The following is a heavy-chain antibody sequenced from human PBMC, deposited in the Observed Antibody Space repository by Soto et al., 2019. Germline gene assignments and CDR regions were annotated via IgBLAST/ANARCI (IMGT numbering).Heavy chain of an antibody. CDR3: ARGMTTVTTFDY. CDR1: GGSISSGGYS. Sequence: QLQLQESGSGLVKPSQTLSLTCAVSGGSISSGGYSWSWIRQPPGKGLEWIGYIYHSGSTYYNPSLKSRVTISVDXXXXQFXXKXXXXTXADTAVYYCARGMTTVTTFDYWGQGTLVTVSS. CDR2: IYHSGST. D-gene: IGHD4-17*01. V-gene: IGHV4-30-2*01. J-gene: IGHJ4*02.